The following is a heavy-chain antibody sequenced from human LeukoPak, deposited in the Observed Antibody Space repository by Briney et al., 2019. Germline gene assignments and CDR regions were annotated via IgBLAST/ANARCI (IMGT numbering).Heavy chain of an antibody. Sequence: GGSLRLSCAASGFTFDDYGMSWVRQAPGRGLEWVSGINWNGGSTGYADSVKGRFTISRDNAKNSLYLQMNSLRAEDTALYYCARESGNGYNLYLDYWGQGTLVTVSS. CDR3: ARESGNGYNLYLDY. CDR1: GFTFDDYG. D-gene: IGHD5-24*01. CDR2: INWNGGST. J-gene: IGHJ4*02. V-gene: IGHV3-20*04.